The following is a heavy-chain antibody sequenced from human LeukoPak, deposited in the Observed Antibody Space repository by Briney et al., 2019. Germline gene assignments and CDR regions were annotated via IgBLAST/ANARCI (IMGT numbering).Heavy chain of an antibody. CDR1: GGTFSSYA. V-gene: IGHV1-69*06. J-gene: IGHJ3*02. D-gene: IGHD6-19*01. Sequence: SVKVSCKASGGTFSSYAISWVRQAPGQGLEWMGGIIPIFGTANYAQKFQGRVTITADKSTSTAYMELSSLRSEDTAVYYCATRIAVADTGAFDIWGQGTMVTVSS. CDR3: ATRIAVADTGAFDI. CDR2: IIPIFGTA.